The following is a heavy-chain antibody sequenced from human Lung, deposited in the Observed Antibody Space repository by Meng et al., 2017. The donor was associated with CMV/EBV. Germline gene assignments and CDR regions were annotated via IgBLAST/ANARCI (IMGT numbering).Heavy chain of an antibody. D-gene: IGHD6-19*01. CDR2: IYYNGGT. Sequence: GSLRLSCTVSGGSISSSSHYWGWIRQPPGKGLEWIATIYYNGGTSYNPSLKSRVTISLDTSKNQFSLKLNSVTAADTAVYYCATASSGWFNYFDSWGQGXLVTASS. V-gene: IGHV4-39*01. CDR3: ATASSGWFNYFDS. J-gene: IGHJ4*02. CDR1: GGSISSSSHY.